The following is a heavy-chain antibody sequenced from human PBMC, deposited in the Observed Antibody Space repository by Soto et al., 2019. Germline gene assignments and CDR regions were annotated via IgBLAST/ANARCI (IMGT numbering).Heavy chain of an antibody. CDR2: ISGSGGST. CDR3: ARASGGYSGYDWAIDY. J-gene: IGHJ4*02. D-gene: IGHD5-12*01. CDR1: GFTFSSYA. Sequence: GGPLRLSCAASGFTFSSYAMSWVRQAPGKGLEWVSAISGSGGSTYYADSVKGRFTISRDNSKNTLYLQMNSLRAEDTAVYYCARASGGYSGYDWAIDYWGQGTLVTVSS. V-gene: IGHV3-23*01.